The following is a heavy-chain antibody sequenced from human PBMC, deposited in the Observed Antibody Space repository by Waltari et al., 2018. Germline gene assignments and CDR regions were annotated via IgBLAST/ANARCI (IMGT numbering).Heavy chain of an antibody. J-gene: IGHJ4*02. CDR3: ARGTVAGTGGFDY. Sequence: EVQLVESGGGLVKPGGSLRLSCAASGFTFSSYSMNWVRQAPGKGLEWVSSISSSSSYIYYADSVKGRFTISRDNAKNSLYLQMNSLRAEDTAVYYCARGTVAGTGGFDYWGQGTLVTVSS. D-gene: IGHD6-19*01. V-gene: IGHV3-21*01. CDR2: ISSSSSYI. CDR1: GFTFSSYS.